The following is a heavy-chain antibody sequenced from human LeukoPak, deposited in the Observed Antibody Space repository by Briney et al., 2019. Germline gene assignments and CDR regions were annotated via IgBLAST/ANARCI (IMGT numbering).Heavy chain of an antibody. D-gene: IGHD6-13*01. CDR3: ANIAAAYYFDY. Sequence: SETLSLTCTVSGGSISSTSYYWGWIRQPPGKGLEWIGSTSDSGSTYYNPSLKSRVTISVDTSKNQFSLSLSSVTATDTAVYYCANIAAAYYFDYWGQGTLVTVSS. CDR2: TSDSGST. V-gene: IGHV4-39*01. J-gene: IGHJ4*02. CDR1: GGSISSTSYY.